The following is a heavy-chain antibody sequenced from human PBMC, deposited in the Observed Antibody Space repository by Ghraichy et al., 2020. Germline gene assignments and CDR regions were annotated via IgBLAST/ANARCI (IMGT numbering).Heavy chain of an antibody. V-gene: IGHV4-34*01. D-gene: IGHD2-15*01. CDR1: GGSFSGYY. Sequence: SDTLSLTCAVYGGSFSGYYWSWIRQPPGKGLEWIGEINHSGSTNYNPSLKSRVTISVDTSKNQFSLKLSSVTAADTAVYYCARGVRRNCSGGSCYYYWFDPWGQGTLVTVSS. CDR2: INHSGST. J-gene: IGHJ5*02. CDR3: ARGVRRNCSGGSCYYYWFDP.